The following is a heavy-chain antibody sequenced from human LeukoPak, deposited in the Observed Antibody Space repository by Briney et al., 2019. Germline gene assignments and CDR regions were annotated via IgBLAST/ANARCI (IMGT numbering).Heavy chain of an antibody. V-gene: IGHV1-18*01. D-gene: IGHD6-6*01. J-gene: IGHJ5*02. CDR1: GGTFSSYA. CDR3: ARVMTPLTAARPFIDP. CDR2: ISAYNGNT. Sequence: PQASVKVSCKASGGTFSSYAISWVRQAPGQGLEWMGWISAYNGNTNYAQKLQGRVTMTTDTSTSTAYMELRSLRSDDTAVYYCARVMTPLTAARPFIDPWGQGTLVTVSS.